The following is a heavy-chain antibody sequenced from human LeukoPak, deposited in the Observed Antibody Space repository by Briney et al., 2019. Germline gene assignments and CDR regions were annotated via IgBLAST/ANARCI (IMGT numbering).Heavy chain of an antibody. CDR1: GFTVSSNY. J-gene: IGHJ4*02. CDR2: IYSGGST. CDR3: ARVPVWYSSSWYGDY. Sequence: PGGSLRLSCAASGFTVSSNYMSWVRQAPGKGLEWVSVIYSGGSTYYADSVKGRFIISRDNSKNTLYLQMNSPRAEDTAVYYCARVPVWYSSSWYGDYWGQGTLVTVSS. D-gene: IGHD6-13*01. V-gene: IGHV3-66*01.